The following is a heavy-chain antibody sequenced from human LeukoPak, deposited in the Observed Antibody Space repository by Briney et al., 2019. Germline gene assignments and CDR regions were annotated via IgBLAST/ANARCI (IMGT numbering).Heavy chain of an antibody. Sequence: SETXSLTXXXXXXXISSSSYYWGWIRQPPGKGLEWIGSIYYSGSTYYNPSLKSRVTISVDTSKNQFSLKLSSVTAADTAVYYCARHPPSRGYSYGYPPNYFDYWGQGTLVTVSS. D-gene: IGHD5-18*01. CDR1: XXXISSSSYY. V-gene: IGHV4-39*01. J-gene: IGHJ4*02. CDR3: ARHPPSRGYSYGYPPNYFDY. CDR2: IYYSGST.